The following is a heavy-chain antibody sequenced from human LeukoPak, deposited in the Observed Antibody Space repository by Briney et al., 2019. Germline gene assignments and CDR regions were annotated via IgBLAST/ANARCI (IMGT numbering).Heavy chain of an antibody. CDR1: GGSISSYY. V-gene: IGHV4-4*07. CDR3: AREAYYYGSGLIDI. Sequence: SETLSLTCTVSGGSISSYYWSWIRQPAGKGLGWIGRIYTSGSTNYNPSLKSRVTMSVDTSKNQFSLKLSSVTAADTAVYYCAREAYYYGSGLIDIWGQGTMVTVSS. CDR2: IYTSGST. D-gene: IGHD3-10*01. J-gene: IGHJ3*02.